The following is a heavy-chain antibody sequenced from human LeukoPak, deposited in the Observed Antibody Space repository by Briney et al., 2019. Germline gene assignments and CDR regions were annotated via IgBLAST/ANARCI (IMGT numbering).Heavy chain of an antibody. V-gene: IGHV1-18*01. D-gene: IGHD1-1*01. CDR2: ISANDGKI. Sequence: ASVTVSCKASGGTFSSYAISWVRQAPGQGLEWMGWISANDGKIHYSERHQGRVTMTTDTVTSAAYMELRSLRSDDTAVYYCARELHVERDDYWGQGTLVTVSS. J-gene: IGHJ4*02. CDR1: GGTFSSYA. CDR3: ARELHVERDDY.